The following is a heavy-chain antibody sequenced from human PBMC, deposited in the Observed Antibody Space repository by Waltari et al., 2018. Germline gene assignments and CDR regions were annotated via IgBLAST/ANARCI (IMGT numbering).Heavy chain of an antibody. CDR2: INHSGTT. J-gene: IGHJ4*02. Sequence: QVQLHQWGAGRLRPSDTLSLSCAVSGGSFSDYYWSWIRQPPGKGLEWIGEINHSGTTNYNPSLRGRVTMSVDTSKNQFSLNLTSVTAADTAVYYCAREKSGSSSSRWFCRLRHFDYWGQGNLVAVS. CDR1: GGSFSDYY. V-gene: IGHV4-34*01. CDR3: AREKSGSSSSRWFCRLRHFDY. D-gene: IGHD6-13*01.